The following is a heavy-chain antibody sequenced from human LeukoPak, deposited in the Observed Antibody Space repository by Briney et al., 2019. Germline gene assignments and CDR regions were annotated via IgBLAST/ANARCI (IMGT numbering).Heavy chain of an antibody. D-gene: IGHD6-13*01. CDR1: GYTFTSYG. Sequence: ASVKVSCKSSGYTFTSYGISWVRQAPGQGLEWMGWISAYNGNTDYAQKLQGRVTMTTDTSTSTAYMELRSLRSDDTAVYYCARDLKYSSSWYPDYYYYMDVWGKGTTVTVSS. CDR2: ISAYNGNT. CDR3: ARDLKYSSSWYPDYYYYMDV. J-gene: IGHJ6*03. V-gene: IGHV1-18*01.